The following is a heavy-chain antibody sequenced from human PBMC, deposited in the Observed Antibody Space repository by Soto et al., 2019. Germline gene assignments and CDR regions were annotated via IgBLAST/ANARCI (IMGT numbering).Heavy chain of an antibody. CDR1: GFSLTTSGVG. CDR3: AHRMTYEDWDY. D-gene: IGHD3-9*01. Sequence: QITLKESGPTLVKPTQTLTLTCTFSGFSLTTSGVGVGWIRQPPGKALEWLALIYWDDDKRYSPSLRSRLTINNDTSKNQVVLTMTSMDPGDAATYYCAHRMTYEDWDYWGQGTLVTVSS. V-gene: IGHV2-5*02. CDR2: IYWDDDK. J-gene: IGHJ4*02.